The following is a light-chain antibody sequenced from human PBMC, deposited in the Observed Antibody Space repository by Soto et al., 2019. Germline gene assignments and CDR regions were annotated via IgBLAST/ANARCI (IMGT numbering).Light chain of an antibody. CDR2: AAS. CDR3: QQSYSTLKT. CDR1: QSISSY. Sequence: DIQMTQSPSTLSASVGYRVTITCRASQSISSYLNWYQQKPGKAPKLLIYAASSLQSGVPSRSSGSGSGTDFTLTISSLQPEDFETYYCQQSYSTLKTFGQGTKVDIK. V-gene: IGKV1-39*01. J-gene: IGKJ1*01.